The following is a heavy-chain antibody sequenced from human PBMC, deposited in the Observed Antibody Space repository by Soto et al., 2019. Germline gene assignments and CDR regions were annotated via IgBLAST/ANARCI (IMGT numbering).Heavy chain of an antibody. CDR1: GFTFSSYG. Sequence: QVQLVESGGGVVQPGRSLRLSCAASGFTFSSYGMHWVRQAPGKGLEWVAVIWYDGSNKYYADSVKGRFTISRDNSKNTLYLQMNSLRAEDTAVYYCASGFAAAVSWYFDLWGRGTLVTVSS. V-gene: IGHV3-33*01. J-gene: IGHJ2*01. D-gene: IGHD6-13*01. CDR3: ASGFAAAVSWYFDL. CDR2: IWYDGSNK.